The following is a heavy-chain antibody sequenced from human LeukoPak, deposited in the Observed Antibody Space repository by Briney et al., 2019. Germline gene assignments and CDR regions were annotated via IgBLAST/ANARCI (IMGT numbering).Heavy chain of an antibody. CDR2: ISGSGGST. Sequence: PGGSLRLSCAASGFTFSSYAMSWVRQAPGKGLEWVSAISGSGGSTYYADSVKGRFTISRDNSKNTLYLQMNSLRAEDTAVYYCAKCNVVVVAATLFNWGQGTLVTVSS. J-gene: IGHJ4*02. D-gene: IGHD2-15*01. V-gene: IGHV3-23*01. CDR3: AKCNVVVVAATLFN. CDR1: GFTFSSYA.